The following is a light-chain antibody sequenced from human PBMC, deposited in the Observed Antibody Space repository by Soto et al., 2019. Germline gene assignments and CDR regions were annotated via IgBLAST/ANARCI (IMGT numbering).Light chain of an antibody. CDR1: QSVNFY. J-gene: IGKJ1*01. V-gene: IGKV3-20*01. CDR3: QQYGDSPVT. Sequence: EIVLTQSPGSLSLSPGERATLSCRASQSVNFYLAWYQQKPGQAPRLLISDASSRATDVPDRFSGSGSGTDFSLTISRLEPEDFAVYYCQQYGDSPVTFGQGTKWIS. CDR2: DAS.